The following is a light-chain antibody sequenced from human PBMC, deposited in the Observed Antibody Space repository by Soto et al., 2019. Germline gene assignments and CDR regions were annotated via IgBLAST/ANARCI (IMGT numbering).Light chain of an antibody. J-gene: IGKJ1*01. CDR1: QTISSNY. V-gene: IGKV3-20*01. Sequence: EIVLTQSPGTLSLSPGERASLSCRASQTISSNYLAWYQQKPGQAPRLLIYDASTRATGIPDRFSGSGSGTDFTLTIGRLEPEDSAVYYCQQYGTSPWTFGQGTKVEIK. CDR3: QQYGTSPWT. CDR2: DAS.